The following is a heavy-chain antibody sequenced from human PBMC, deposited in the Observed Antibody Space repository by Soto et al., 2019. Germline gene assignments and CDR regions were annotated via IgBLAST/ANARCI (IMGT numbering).Heavy chain of an antibody. CDR3: ARREYSGYEFFDL. V-gene: IGHV5-51*01. D-gene: IGHD5-12*01. CDR1: GYNFPKNW. J-gene: IGHJ4*02. Sequence: VESVKISCKASGYNFPKNWIGWVRPMPWKGLEWMGIIYCGDSDAKYSPSVEGQVTIAADQSNNVVYLQWGSLKASDTAIYYCARREYSGYEFFDLWGQGILVTVSS. CDR2: IYCGDSDA.